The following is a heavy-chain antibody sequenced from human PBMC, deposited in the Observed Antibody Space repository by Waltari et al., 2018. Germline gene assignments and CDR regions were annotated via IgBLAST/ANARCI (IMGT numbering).Heavy chain of an antibody. D-gene: IGHD3-10*01. V-gene: IGHV4-34*12. J-gene: IGHJ4*02. CDR2: SIQHGVL. CDR3: ARFKSQWLGDYDYFDS. Sequence: WLTQPPGWGLDQVVESIQHGVLKSNPSLNSRVSRSEGESENEFSLKVNSVTGADTAVYYCARFKSQWLGDYDYFDSWGQGTLVTVSS.